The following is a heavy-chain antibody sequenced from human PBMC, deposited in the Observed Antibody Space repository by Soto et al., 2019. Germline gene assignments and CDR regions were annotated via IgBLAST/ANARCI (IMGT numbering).Heavy chain of an antibody. CDR3: ARGTPTPVIDS. J-gene: IGHJ4*02. CDR1: GFSFRNYW. Sequence: EVQLVESGGALVQPGGSLRLACEASGFSFRNYWMNWVRQAPGKGLEWVVNINKDGSEKHYVDSVKGRFTVSRDNAKTSQKLQMESLRAEDTDVDYCARGTPTPVIDSWGQGTLVTVSS. V-gene: IGHV3-7*03. CDR2: INKDGSEK.